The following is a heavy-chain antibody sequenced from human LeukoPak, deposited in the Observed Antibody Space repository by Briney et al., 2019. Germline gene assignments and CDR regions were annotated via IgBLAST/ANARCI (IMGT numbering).Heavy chain of an antibody. Sequence: GGSLRLSCAASGFTFSSYSMNWVRQAPGKGLEWVSYISSSSSTIYYADSVKGRFTISRDNAKNSLYLQMNSLRAEDTAVYYCARDITIFGVADYYYYYMDVWGKGTTVTVSS. CDR3: ARDITIFGVADYYYYYMDV. CDR2: ISSSSSTI. D-gene: IGHD3-3*01. V-gene: IGHV3-48*04. J-gene: IGHJ6*03. CDR1: GFTFSSYS.